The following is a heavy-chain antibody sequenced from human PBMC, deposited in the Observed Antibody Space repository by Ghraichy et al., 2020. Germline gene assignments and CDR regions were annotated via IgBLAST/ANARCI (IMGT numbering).Heavy chain of an antibody. D-gene: IGHD2-8*01. CDR1: GFTFSIYA. V-gene: IGHV3-23*01. J-gene: IGHJ4*02. CDR3: AKETGMYGHVIDY. CDR2: ISGSGDRP. Sequence: GGSLRLSCAGSGFTFSIYAMDWVRQAPGKGLAWVSVISGSGDRPAYADSVKGRFTISRDNSKNTLYLQMNSLRAEDTAVYYCAKETGMYGHVIDYWGQGALVTVSS.